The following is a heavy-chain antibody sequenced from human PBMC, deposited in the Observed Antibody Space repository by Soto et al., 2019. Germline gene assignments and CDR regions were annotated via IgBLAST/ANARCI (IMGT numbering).Heavy chain of an antibody. D-gene: IGHD5-12*01. J-gene: IGHJ4*02. Sequence: SETLSLTCDVSRYSINNNNWWGWVRQPPGGGLEWIGELHHGGSTNYNPSLESRATFSVDISKNQFFLKLSYVTAADTAVYYCTKNSAYALDYWGQGTLVTVSS. CDR2: LHHGGST. CDR1: RYSINNNNW. V-gene: IGHV4-4*02. CDR3: TKNSAYALDY.